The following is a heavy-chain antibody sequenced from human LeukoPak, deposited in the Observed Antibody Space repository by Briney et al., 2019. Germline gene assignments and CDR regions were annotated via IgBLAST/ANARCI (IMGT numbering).Heavy chain of an antibody. Sequence: SETPSLTCTVSGGSISSGDYYWSWIRQPPGKGLEWIGYIYYSGSTYYNPSLKSRVTISVDTSKNQFSLKLSSVTAADTAVYYCARERTRYYFDYWGQGTLVTVSS. CDR3: ARERTRYYFDY. V-gene: IGHV4-30-4*01. CDR2: IYYSGST. CDR1: GGSISSGDYY. J-gene: IGHJ4*02. D-gene: IGHD2-8*01.